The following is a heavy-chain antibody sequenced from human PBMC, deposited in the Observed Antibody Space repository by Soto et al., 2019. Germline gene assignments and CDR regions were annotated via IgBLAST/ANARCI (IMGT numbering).Heavy chain of an antibody. V-gene: IGHV3-9*01. CDR2: ISWNSGSI. CDR3: AKAPGPKQLVPNYFDY. CDR1: GFTFDDYA. Sequence: GGSLRLSCAASGFTFDDYAMHWVRQAPGKGLEWVSGISWNSGSIGYADSVKGRFTVSRDNAKNSLYLRMNSLRAEDTALYYCAKAPGPKQLVPNYFDYWGQGMLVTVSS. D-gene: IGHD6-13*01. J-gene: IGHJ4*02.